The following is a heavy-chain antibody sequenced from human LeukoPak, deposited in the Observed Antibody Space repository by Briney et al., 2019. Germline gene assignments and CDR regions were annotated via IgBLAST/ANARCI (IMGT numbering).Heavy chain of an antibody. Sequence: SETLSLTCTVSGGSVNSYYWNWVRQPPGKGLEWIGYIYYSGSTDYNPSLKSRVTISLDTSKNQFSLKLRSVTAADTAVYYCARDKVPEDYWGQGTLVTVSS. CDR2: IYYSGST. CDR3: ARDKVPEDY. J-gene: IGHJ4*02. CDR1: GGSVNSYY. V-gene: IGHV4-59*02.